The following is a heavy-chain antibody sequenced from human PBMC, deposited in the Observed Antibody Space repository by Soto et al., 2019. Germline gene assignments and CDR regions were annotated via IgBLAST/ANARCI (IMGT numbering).Heavy chain of an antibody. CDR1: GYTLTELS. V-gene: IGHV1-24*01. D-gene: IGHD3-3*01. CDR2: FDPEDGET. Sequence: ASVKVSCKVSGYTLTELSMHWVRQAPGKGLEWMGGFDPEDGETIYAQKFQGRVTMTEDTSTDTAYMELSSLRSEDTAVYYCATTTPVGVVIQSANWFDPWGQGTLVTVSS. J-gene: IGHJ5*02. CDR3: ATTTPVGVVIQSANWFDP.